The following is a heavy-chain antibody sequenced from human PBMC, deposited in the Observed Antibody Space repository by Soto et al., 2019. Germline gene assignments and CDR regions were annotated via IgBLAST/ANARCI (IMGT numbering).Heavy chain of an antibody. J-gene: IGHJ4*02. CDR3: ARVGSWPDFAY. D-gene: IGHD6-13*01. Sequence: QVQLVESGGGVVQPGRSLRLSCAASGFTFSSYAMHWVRQAPGKGLEWVAVISYDGGNEYYADSVKGRFTISRDNSKNTLNLQTNSLRVEDTAVYYCARVGSWPDFAYWGQGTLVTVSS. CDR1: GFTFSSYA. V-gene: IGHV3-30-3*01. CDR2: ISYDGGNE.